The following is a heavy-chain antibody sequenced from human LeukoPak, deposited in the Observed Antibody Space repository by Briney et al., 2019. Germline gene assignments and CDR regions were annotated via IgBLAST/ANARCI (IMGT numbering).Heavy chain of an antibody. Sequence: GGSLRLSCAASGFTFSSYSMNWVRQAPGKGVEWVSSISSSSSYIYYADSVKGRFTISRDNAKNSLYLQMNSLRAEDTAVYYCAREEAGDFNVFDYWGQGTLVTVSS. D-gene: IGHD2-21*02. CDR2: ISSSSSYI. CDR3: AREEAGDFNVFDY. J-gene: IGHJ4*02. CDR1: GFTFSSYS. V-gene: IGHV3-21*01.